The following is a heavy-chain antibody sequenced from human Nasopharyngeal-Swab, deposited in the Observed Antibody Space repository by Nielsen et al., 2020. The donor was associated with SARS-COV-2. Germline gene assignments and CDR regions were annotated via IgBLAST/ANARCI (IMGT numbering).Heavy chain of an antibody. J-gene: IGHJ4*02. CDR2: MNPNSGNT. CDR1: GYTFTSYD. Sequence: ASVKVSCKASGYTFTSYDINWVRQATGQGLEWMGWMNPNSGNTDYAQKLQGRVTMTRSTSKSTTYMELSSLRSEDTAVYYCATYCYDSSGYVVVDYWGQGTLVTVSS. CDR3: ATYCYDSSGYVVVDY. V-gene: IGHV1-8*01. D-gene: IGHD3-22*01.